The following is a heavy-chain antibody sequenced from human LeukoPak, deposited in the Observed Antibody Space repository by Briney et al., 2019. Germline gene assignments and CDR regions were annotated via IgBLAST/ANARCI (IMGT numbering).Heavy chain of an antibody. CDR3: TTMRSDY. J-gene: IGHJ4*02. CDR2: IRAKTDGGTT. CDR1: GFTFKTAW. Sequence: GGSLRLSCAASGFTFKTAWMSWVRQAPGKGLEWLGQIRAKTDGGTTDNAAPVKGRFTILRDDSKSTLYLQMNSLRTEDTAVYYCTTMRSDYWGQGTVVTVSS. V-gene: IGHV3-15*01.